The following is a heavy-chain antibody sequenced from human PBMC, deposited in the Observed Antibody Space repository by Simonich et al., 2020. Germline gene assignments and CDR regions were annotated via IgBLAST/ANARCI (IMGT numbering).Heavy chain of an antibody. V-gene: IGHV1-8*03. CDR1: GYTFTSYD. Sequence: QVQLVQSGAEVKKPGASVKFSCKASGYTFTSYDINWVRQATVQGLEWMGWMNPNSGNTGYAQKFQCRVTITRNTSISTAYMGLSSLSSEDTAVYYCARGRGGMSRGYVDYWGQGTLVTVSS. CDR3: ARGRGGMSRGYVDY. D-gene: IGHD2-15*01. J-gene: IGHJ4*02. CDR2: MNPNSGNT.